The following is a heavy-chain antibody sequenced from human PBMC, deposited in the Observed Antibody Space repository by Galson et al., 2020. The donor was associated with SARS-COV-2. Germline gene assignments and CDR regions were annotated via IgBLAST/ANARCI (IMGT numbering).Heavy chain of an antibody. CDR1: GFTVSTND. CDR2: IYSGGST. J-gene: IGHJ6*02. CDR3: ARLKGYGMDV. V-gene: IGHV3-53*01. Sequence: GGSLRLSCAGSGFTVSTNDMSWVRQAPGKGLEWVSVIYSGGSTYHADSVKGRFTISRDNSKNTLYLQMNSLRAADTAVYYCARLKGYGMDVWGQGTTVTVSS.